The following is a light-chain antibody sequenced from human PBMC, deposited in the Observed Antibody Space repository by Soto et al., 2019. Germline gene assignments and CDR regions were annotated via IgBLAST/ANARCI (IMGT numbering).Light chain of an antibody. CDR3: QQYNSYPWT. J-gene: IGKJ1*01. V-gene: IGKV3-15*01. CDR1: ESINQN. Sequence: EIVLAQSPATLSVSPGEGATLSCRATESINQNLAWYQQKPGQAPRLLIYGASTRATGIPARFSGSGSGTEFTLTISSLQPDDFATYYCQQYNSYPWTFGQGTKVAIK. CDR2: GAS.